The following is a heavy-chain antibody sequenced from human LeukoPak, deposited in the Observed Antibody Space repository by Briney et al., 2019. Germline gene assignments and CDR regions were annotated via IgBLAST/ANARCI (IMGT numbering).Heavy chain of an antibody. J-gene: IGHJ4*02. V-gene: IGHV3-13*01. CDR3: TGESAARSIAVADY. CDR1: GFTFSSYD. Sequence: GGSLRLSCAASGFTFSSYDMHWVRQTTGKGLEWVSGIGTIGDTYYSGSVKGRFTISRDNAENSVYLQMNSLRADDTAIYYCTGESAARSIAVADYWGQGTLVTVSS. CDR2: IGTIGDT. D-gene: IGHD6-19*01.